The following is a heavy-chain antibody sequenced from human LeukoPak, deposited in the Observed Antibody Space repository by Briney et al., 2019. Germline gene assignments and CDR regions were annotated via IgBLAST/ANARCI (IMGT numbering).Heavy chain of an antibody. J-gene: IGHJ2*01. V-gene: IGHV4-4*09. D-gene: IGHD6-19*01. CDR3: ARHNLAGEQWPKWGYSDL. CDR2: IYTSGST. CDR1: GGSISSYY. Sequence: SETLSLTCTVSGGSISSYYWSWIRQPPGKGLEWIGYIYTSGSTNYNPSLKSRVTISVDTSKNQFSLKLSSVTAADTAVYYCARHNLAGEQWPKWGYSDLWGRGTLVTVSS.